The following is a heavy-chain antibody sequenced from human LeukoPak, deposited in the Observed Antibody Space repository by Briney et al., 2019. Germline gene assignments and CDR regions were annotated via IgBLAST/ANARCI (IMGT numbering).Heavy chain of an antibody. CDR3: ARDPYSYDDNIFEFGAFDI. D-gene: IGHD3-16*01. CDR2: IKEDGSET. V-gene: IGHV3-7*01. J-gene: IGHJ3*02. CDR1: GFTFRNSW. Sequence: GGSLRLSCAASGFTFRNSWMSWVRQAPGKGLEWVANIKEDGSETHYVDSLKGRFTISRGNAKNSLYLQMNNLRVEDTAVYYCARDPYSYDDNIFEFGAFDIWGQGTMVTVS.